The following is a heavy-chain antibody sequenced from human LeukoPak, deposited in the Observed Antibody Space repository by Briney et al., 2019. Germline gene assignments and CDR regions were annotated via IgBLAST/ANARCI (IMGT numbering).Heavy chain of an antibody. CDR3: AREFSYYFDY. Sequence: GGSLRLSCAASGFTFSSYSMNWVRQAPGEGLEWVSSISSSSSYIYYADSVKGRFTISRDNAKNSLYLQMNSLRAEDTAAYYCAREFSYYFDYWGQGTLVTVSS. J-gene: IGHJ4*02. V-gene: IGHV3-21*01. CDR2: ISSSSSYI. CDR1: GFTFSSYS.